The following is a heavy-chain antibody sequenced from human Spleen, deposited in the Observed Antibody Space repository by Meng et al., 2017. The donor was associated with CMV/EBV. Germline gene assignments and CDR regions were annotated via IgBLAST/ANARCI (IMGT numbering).Heavy chain of an antibody. CDR2: IYPGDSDT. CDR3: ARPSTIAAYDAFDI. Sequence: GGSLRLSCKASGYTFTDYWIAWVRQMPGKDLEWMGIIYPGDSDTRYSPFFQGQVTISVDRSINTAYLQWTSLRASDTALYFCARPSTIAAYDAFDIWGQGTLVTVSS. V-gene: IGHV5-51*01. CDR1: GYTFTDYW. D-gene: IGHD6-13*01. J-gene: IGHJ3*02.